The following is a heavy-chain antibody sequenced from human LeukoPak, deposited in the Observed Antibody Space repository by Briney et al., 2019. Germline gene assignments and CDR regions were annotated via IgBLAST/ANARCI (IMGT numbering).Heavy chain of an antibody. D-gene: IGHD2-15*01. V-gene: IGHV3-33*01. CDR2: IWYDGSNK. CDR1: GFTFSSYD. Sequence: PGGSLRLSCAASGFTFSSYDMNWVRQAPGKGLEWVALIWYDGSNKYYADSVKGRVTISRDNSRHTLYLQMNSLRAEDSAVYYCARGRSEPFDYWGQGTLVTVSS. CDR3: ARGRSEPFDY. J-gene: IGHJ4*02.